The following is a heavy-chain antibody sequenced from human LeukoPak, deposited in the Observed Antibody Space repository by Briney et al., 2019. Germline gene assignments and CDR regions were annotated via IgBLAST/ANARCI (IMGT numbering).Heavy chain of an antibody. CDR3: AKGDYYDRSASVDY. J-gene: IGHJ4*02. Sequence: PGGSLRLSCAASGFTFDDYAMHWVRQAPGKGLEWVSGVSWNSGSIGYADSVKGRLTISRDNAKNSLYLQMNSLRAGDMALYYCAKGDYYDRSASVDYWGQGTLVTVSS. CDR2: VSWNSGSI. V-gene: IGHV3-9*03. CDR1: GFTFDDYA. D-gene: IGHD3-22*01.